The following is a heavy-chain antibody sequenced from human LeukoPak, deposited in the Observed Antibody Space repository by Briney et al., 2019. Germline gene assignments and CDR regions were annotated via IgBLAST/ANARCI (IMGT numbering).Heavy chain of an antibody. D-gene: IGHD3-22*01. CDR3: ARDSSGYYPYYYYYGMDV. CDR1: GGSISSYY. CDR2: IYYSGST. V-gene: IGHV4-59*01. Sequence: SETLSLTCTVSGGSISSYYWSWIRPPPGKGLEWIGYIYYSGSTNYNPSLKSRVTISVDTSKNQFSLKLSSVTAADTAVYYCARDSSGYYPYYYYYGMDVWGQGTTVTVSS. J-gene: IGHJ6*02.